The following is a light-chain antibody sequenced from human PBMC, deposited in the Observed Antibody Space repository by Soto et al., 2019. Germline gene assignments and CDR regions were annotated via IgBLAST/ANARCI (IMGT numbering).Light chain of an antibody. CDR3: QQYGSSLF. CDR1: QSVSSSY. J-gene: IGKJ2*01. Sequence: EIVLTQSPGTLSLSPGERATLSCRASQSVSSSYLAWYQQKPGQAPRLLIYGASSRATGIPDRFSGSGSGTDFTLTISXXXXXXXAVYYCQQYGSSLFFGQGTKLEIK. V-gene: IGKV3-20*01. CDR2: GAS.